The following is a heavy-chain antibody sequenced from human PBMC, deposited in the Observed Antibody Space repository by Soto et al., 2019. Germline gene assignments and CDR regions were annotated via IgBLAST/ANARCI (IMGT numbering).Heavy chain of an antibody. CDR1: GFTFSSYG. CDR3: ARDSEEYYYFWSGYYTRGVFDYYYYMDV. D-gene: IGHD3-3*01. CDR2: IWYDGSNK. Sequence: GGSLRLSCAASGFTFSSYGMHWVRQAPGKGLEWVAVIWYDGSNKYYADSVKGRFTISRDNSKNTLYLQMNSLRAEDTAVYYCARDSEEYYYFWSGYYTRGVFDYYYYMDVWGKGTTVTVSS. V-gene: IGHV3-33*01. J-gene: IGHJ6*03.